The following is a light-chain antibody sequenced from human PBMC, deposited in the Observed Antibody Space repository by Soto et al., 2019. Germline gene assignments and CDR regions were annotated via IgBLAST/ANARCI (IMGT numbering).Light chain of an antibody. CDR1: QSVSSSY. CDR3: QQYGSSRWT. V-gene: IGKV3-20*01. Sequence: EIVLTQSPGTLSLSPGERATLSCRASQSVSSSYLAWYQQNRGQAPRLLIYGASSRAPGIPDWFGGSGSGTDFTLTISRLEPEDFAVYYCQQYGSSRWTFGQGTKVDIK. CDR2: GAS. J-gene: IGKJ1*01.